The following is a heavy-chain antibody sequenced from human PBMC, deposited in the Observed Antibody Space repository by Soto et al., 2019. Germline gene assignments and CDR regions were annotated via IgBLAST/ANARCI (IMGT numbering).Heavy chain of an antibody. V-gene: IGHV4-31*03. CDR2: IYYSGST. Sequence: QVQLQESGPGLVKPSQTLSLTCTVSGGSISSGGYYWSWIRQHPGKGLEWIGYIYYSGSTYYNPSLRSGVTRIVDTSKSQFSVMLGSVTAGDTAVYYCARQEWMGPDCSSTSCSPYYYYYMDVWGKGTTVAVSS. CDR1: GGSISSGGYY. CDR3: ARQEWMGPDCSSTSCSPYYYYYMDV. D-gene: IGHD2-2*01. J-gene: IGHJ6*03.